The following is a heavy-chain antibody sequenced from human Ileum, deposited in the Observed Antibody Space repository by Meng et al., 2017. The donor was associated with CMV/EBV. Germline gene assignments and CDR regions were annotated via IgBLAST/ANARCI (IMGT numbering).Heavy chain of an antibody. V-gene: IGHV3-23*01. CDR2: LLGRTNNA. D-gene: IGHD5-12*01. CDR1: GFTFNTFD. Sequence: GESLKISCAAYGFTFNTFDMTWVRQAPGEGLGWVSGLLGRTNNAYYAESVKGRFTISRDNSKNTLYLQMSSLRIEDPAIYYCVKGAWHDYWGQGTLVTVSS. CDR3: VKGAWHDY. J-gene: IGHJ4*02.